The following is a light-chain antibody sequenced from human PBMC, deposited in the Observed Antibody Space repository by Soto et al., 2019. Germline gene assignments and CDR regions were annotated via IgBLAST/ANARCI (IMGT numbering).Light chain of an antibody. CDR3: ISFTDTGTVM. CDR2: DVS. CDR1: SSDVGAYHS. Sequence: QSALTQPASVSGSPGQSFTISCTGTSSDVGAYHSVSWYQQHPGKAPKLIIFDVSNRPSGVSNRFSGSKSGNTASLTISGLQAEDEADYYCISFTDTGTVMLGGGTKLTVL. V-gene: IGLV2-14*03. J-gene: IGLJ2*01.